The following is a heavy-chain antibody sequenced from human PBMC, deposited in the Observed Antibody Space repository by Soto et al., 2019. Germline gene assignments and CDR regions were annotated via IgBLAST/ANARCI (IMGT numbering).Heavy chain of an antibody. D-gene: IGHD7-27*01. Sequence: QITLKESGPTLVKPTQTLTLTCTFSGFSLSTTGVGVGWIRQPPGKALECLALIYWDDDKRYSPSLRNRLTITKDTSRNQVVLTMTNMHPVDTGSYYCAYRPSLDWGHFDSWGQGTLVTVSS. CDR3: AYRPSLDWGHFDS. CDR2: IYWDDDK. J-gene: IGHJ4*02. V-gene: IGHV2-5*02. CDR1: GFSLSTTGVG.